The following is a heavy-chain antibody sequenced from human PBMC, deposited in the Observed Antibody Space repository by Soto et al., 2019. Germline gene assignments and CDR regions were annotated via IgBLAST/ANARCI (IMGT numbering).Heavy chain of an antibody. V-gene: IGHV4-61*08. CDR3: ARARFTFAYGMDV. CDR2: IYYTGST. D-gene: IGHD3-16*01. Sequence: QVLLRESGPGLVKPSETLSLACTVSGGPFNSGAYSWLWIRQPPGKGLECIGTIYYTGSTNFNPALKSRVTRSMDTSTNQFSLSLKSVTTADTAVYYCARARFTFAYGMDVWGQGATVTAPS. J-gene: IGHJ6*02. CDR1: GGPFNSGAYS.